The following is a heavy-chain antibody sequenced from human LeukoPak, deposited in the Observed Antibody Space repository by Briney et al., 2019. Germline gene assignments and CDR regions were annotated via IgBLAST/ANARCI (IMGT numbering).Heavy chain of an antibody. J-gene: IGHJ4*02. V-gene: IGHV4-59*01. CDR2: IYYSGST. D-gene: IGHD6-13*01. CDR3: ARGPYSSSYVDY. CDR1: GGSISSYY. Sequence: SETLSLTCTVSGGSISSYYWSWIRQPPGKGLEWIGYIYYSGSTNYNPSLKSRVAISVDTSKNQFSLKLSSVTAADTAVYYCARGPYSSSYVDYWGQGTLVTVSS.